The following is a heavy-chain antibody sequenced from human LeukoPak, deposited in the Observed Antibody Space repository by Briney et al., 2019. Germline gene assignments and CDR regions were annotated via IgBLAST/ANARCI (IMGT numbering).Heavy chain of an antibody. V-gene: IGHV3-33*01. D-gene: IGHD3-10*01. J-gene: IGHJ6*02. CDR2: IWYDGSNK. Sequence: GGSLRLSCAASGFTFSSYGMHWVRQAPGKGLEGVAVIWYDGSNKYYADSVKGRFTISRDNSKNTLYLQMNSLRAEDTAVYYCARDLYYGSGSYYNPYYYYGMDVWGQGTTVTVSS. CDR3: ARDLYYGSGSYYNPYYYYGMDV. CDR1: GFTFSSYG.